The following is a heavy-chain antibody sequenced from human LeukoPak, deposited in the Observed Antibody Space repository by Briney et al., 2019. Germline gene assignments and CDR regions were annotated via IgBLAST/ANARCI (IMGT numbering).Heavy chain of an antibody. V-gene: IGHV4-39*07. Sequence: SETLSLTCTVSGGSISSSSYYWSWIRQPPGKGLEWIGEINHSGSTNYNPSLKSRVTISVDTSKNQFSLKLSSVTAADTAVYYCARLLYRDSVAGYYWYFDLWGRGTLVTVSS. J-gene: IGHJ2*01. CDR3: ARLLYRDSVAGYYWYFDL. CDR1: GGSISSSSYY. D-gene: IGHD6-19*01. CDR2: INHSGST.